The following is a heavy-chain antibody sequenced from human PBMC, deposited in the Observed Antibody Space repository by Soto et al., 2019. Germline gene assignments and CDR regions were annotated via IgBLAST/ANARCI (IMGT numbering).Heavy chain of an antibody. Sequence: QVQLVQSGAEVKKPGASVKVSCKASGYTFTSYDINWARQATGQGLEWMGWMNPNSGNTGYAQKCXXRVTMTRNTSISTAYMELSSLRSEDTAVYYCARERANRLDPWGQGTLVTVSS. J-gene: IGHJ5*02. CDR2: MNPNSGNT. CDR1: GYTFTSYD. CDR3: ARERANRLDP. V-gene: IGHV1-8*01.